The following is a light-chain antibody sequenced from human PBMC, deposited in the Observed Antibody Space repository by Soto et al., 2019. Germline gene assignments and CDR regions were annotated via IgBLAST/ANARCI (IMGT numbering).Light chain of an antibody. CDR3: QQYTNWPPWT. CDR1: QSVSSN. Sequence: EIVMTQSPATLSVSPGERATLSCRASQSVSSNLAWYQHKPGQAPMLLIYDASTRATGIPARFSGSGSGKDFTLTISSLQSEDFAVDYCQQYTNWPPWTFGQGNKVEIK. J-gene: IGKJ1*01. CDR2: DAS. V-gene: IGKV3-15*01.